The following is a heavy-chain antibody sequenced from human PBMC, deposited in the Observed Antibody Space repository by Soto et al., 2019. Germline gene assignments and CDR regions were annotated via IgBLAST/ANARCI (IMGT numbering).Heavy chain of an antibody. V-gene: IGHV1-18*01. CDR3: ARDTVGSSSWQYYYYYGMDV. CDR2: ISAYNGNT. D-gene: IGHD6-13*01. CDR1: GYTFTSYG. Sequence: ASVKVSCTASGYTFTSYGISWVRQAPGQGLEWMGWISAYNGNTNYAQKLQGRVTMTTDTSTSTAYMELRSLRSDDTAVYYCARDTVGSSSWQYYYYYGMDVWGQGTTVTVSS. J-gene: IGHJ6*02.